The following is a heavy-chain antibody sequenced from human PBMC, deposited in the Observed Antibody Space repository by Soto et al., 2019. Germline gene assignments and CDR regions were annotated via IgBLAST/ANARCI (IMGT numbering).Heavy chain of an antibody. CDR2: INAGNGNT. J-gene: IGHJ4*02. V-gene: IGHV1-3*01. D-gene: IGHD2-21*01. Sequence: SVKVSCKASGGTFSSYTISWVRQAPGQRLEWMGWINAGNGNTKYSQKFQGRVTITRDTSASTAYMELSSLRSEDTAVYYCARGGEPIDYWGQGTLVTVSS. CDR3: ARGGEPIDY. CDR1: GGTFSSYT.